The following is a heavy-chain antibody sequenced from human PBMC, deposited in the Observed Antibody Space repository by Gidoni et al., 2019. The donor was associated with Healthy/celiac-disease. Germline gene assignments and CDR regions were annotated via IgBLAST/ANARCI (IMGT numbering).Heavy chain of an antibody. J-gene: IGHJ2*01. CDR3: ARGGGPYFSPSFDL. CDR1: GSLSSYY. D-gene: IGHD2-8*01. Sequence: GSLSSYYWSWIRQPPGKGLAWIGYIYYSGSTNYNPSLKSRVTISVDTAKNQFSLKPSSVTAADPAVYYCARGGGPYFSPSFDLWGRGTLVTVSS. CDR2: IYYSGST. V-gene: IGHV4-59*08.